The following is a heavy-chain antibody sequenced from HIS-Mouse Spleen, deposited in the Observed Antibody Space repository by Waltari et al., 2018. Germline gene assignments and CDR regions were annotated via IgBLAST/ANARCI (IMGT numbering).Heavy chain of an antibody. V-gene: IGHV4-39*07. CDR2: IYYSGST. J-gene: IGHJ2*01. Sequence: QLQLQESGPGLVKPSETLSLTCTVPGGSIRRSSSYRGWIRQPPGKGLEWIGSIYYSGSTYYNPSLKSRVTISVDTSKNQFSLKLSSVTAADTAVYYCAREIPYSSSWYDWYFDLWGRGTLVTVSS. CDR1: GGSIRRSSSY. CDR3: AREIPYSSSWYDWYFDL. D-gene: IGHD6-13*01.